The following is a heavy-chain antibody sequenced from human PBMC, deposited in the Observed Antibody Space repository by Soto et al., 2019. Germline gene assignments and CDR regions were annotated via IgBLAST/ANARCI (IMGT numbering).Heavy chain of an antibody. CDR2: ISAYNGNT. D-gene: IGHD6-13*01. CDR1: GYTFTSYG. J-gene: IGHJ4*02. Sequence: ASVKVSCKASGYTFTSYGISWVRQAPGQGLEWMGWISAYNGNTNYAQKLQGRVTMTTDTSTSTAYMELRSLRSDDTAVYYGAFIAAAGADFDYWGQGTLVTVSS. V-gene: IGHV1-18*04. CDR3: AFIAAAGADFDY.